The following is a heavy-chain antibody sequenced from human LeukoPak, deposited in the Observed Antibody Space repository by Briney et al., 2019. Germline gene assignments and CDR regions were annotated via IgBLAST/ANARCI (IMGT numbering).Heavy chain of an antibody. J-gene: IGHJ4*02. CDR3: ARHNYGIGDY. CDR1: GGSISSSSYY. Sequence: SETLSLTCTVSGGSISSSSYYWGWIRQPPGKGLEWIGSINYSGSTYYNPSLKSRVTISVDTSKNQFSLKLSSVTAADTAVYYCARHNYGIGDYWGQGTLVTGSS. V-gene: IGHV4-39*01. D-gene: IGHD3-10*01. CDR2: INYSGST.